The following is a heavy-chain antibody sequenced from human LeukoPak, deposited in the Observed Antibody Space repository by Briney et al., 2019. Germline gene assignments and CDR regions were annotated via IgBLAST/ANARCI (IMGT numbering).Heavy chain of an antibody. CDR3: ARVSAVAGGLDY. V-gene: IGHV1-18*01. J-gene: IGHJ4*02. Sequence: GASVKVSCKASGYTFTSYGISWVRQAPGQGLEWMGWISAYNGNTNYAQKFQGRVTITADKSTSTAYMELSSLRSEDTAVYYCARVSAVAGGLDYWGQGTLVTVSS. CDR1: GYTFTSYG. D-gene: IGHD6-19*01. CDR2: ISAYNGNT.